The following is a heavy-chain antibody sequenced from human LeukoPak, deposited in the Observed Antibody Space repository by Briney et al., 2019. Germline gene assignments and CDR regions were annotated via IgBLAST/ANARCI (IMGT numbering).Heavy chain of an antibody. D-gene: IGHD3-22*01. V-gene: IGHV4-4*02. CDR1: GNSISSTYW. CDR3: TREVNYHSSGV. J-gene: IGHJ3*01. CDR2: IFHDGST. Sequence: SGTLSLTCVVSGNSISSTYWWSWVRQSPGKGLEWIGEIFHDGSTNYNPSLGSRVTMSVDTSKNEFSLKLTSVTAADTAVYYCTREVNYHSSGVWGQGTMVILSS.